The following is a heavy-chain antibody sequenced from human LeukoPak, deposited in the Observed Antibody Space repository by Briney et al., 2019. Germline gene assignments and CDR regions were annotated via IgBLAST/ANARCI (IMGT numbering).Heavy chain of an antibody. CDR3: ARVRAVAGTVNFDY. Sequence: ASVKVSCKASGYTFTGYYMHWVRQAPGQGLEWMGWINPNSGGTNYAQKFQGRVTMTRDTSISTAYMELGRLRSDDTAVYYCARVRAVAGTVNFDYWGQGTLVTVSS. D-gene: IGHD6-19*01. CDR2: INPNSGGT. CDR1: GYTFTGYY. V-gene: IGHV1-2*02. J-gene: IGHJ4*02.